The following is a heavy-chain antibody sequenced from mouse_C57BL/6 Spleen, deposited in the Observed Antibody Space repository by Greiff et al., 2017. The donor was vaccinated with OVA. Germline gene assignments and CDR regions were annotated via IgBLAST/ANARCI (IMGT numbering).Heavy chain of an antibody. V-gene: IGHV1-82*01. CDR1: GYAFSSSW. D-gene: IGHD2-1*01. CDR2: IYPGDGDT. Sequence: VQLQQSGPELVKPGASVKISCKASGYAFSSSWMNWVKQRPGKGLEWIGRIYPGDGDTNYNGKFKGKATLTADKSSSTAYMQLSSLTSEDSAVYFCARENGNLDYWGQGTTRTVSS. J-gene: IGHJ2*01. CDR3: ARENGNLDY.